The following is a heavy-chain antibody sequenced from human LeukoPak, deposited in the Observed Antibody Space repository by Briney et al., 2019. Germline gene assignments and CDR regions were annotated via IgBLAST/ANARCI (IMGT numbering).Heavy chain of an antibody. J-gene: IGHJ6*02. CDR3: ARAQLELVGDYYYYYGMDV. V-gene: IGHV3-48*02. Sequence: GGSLRLSCAASGFTFSSYSMNWVRQAPGKGLEWVSYISSSSSTIYYADSVKGRFTISRDNAKNSLYLQMNSLRDEDTAVYYCARAQLELVGDYYYYYGMDVWGQGTTVTVSS. CDR1: GFTFSSYS. D-gene: IGHD1-7*01. CDR2: ISSSSSTI.